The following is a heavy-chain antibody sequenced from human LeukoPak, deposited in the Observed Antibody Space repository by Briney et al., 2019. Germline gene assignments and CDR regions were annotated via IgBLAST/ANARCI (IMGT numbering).Heavy chain of an antibody. V-gene: IGHV1-3*01. J-gene: IGHJ4*02. D-gene: IGHD6-6*01. CDR3: ARGYSSLSVYPDY. Sequence: KFQGRVTITRDTSASTAYMELSSLRSDDTAVYYCARGYSSLSVYPDYWGQGTLVTVSS.